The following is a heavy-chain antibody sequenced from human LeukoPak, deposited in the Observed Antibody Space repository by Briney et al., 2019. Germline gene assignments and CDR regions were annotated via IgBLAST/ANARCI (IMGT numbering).Heavy chain of an antibody. Sequence: ASVKVSCKASGYTFTSYYMYWVRQAPGQGLEWMGIINPSGGSIRYAQKFQGRVTMTRDTSTSTVYMELSSLGSEDTAVYYCAGGRNYYDSSGYYYEGDAFVIWGQGTMVTVSS. D-gene: IGHD3-22*01. V-gene: IGHV1-46*01. CDR1: GYTFTSYY. J-gene: IGHJ3*02. CDR2: INPSGGSI. CDR3: AGGRNYYDSSGYYYEGDAFVI.